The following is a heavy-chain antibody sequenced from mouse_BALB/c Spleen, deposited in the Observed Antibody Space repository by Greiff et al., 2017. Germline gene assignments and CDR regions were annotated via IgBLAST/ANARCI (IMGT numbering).Heavy chain of an antibody. CDR2: ISTYYGDA. CDR1: GYTFTDYA. V-gene: IGHV1S137*01. CDR3: AREGNDYDVFAY. J-gene: IGHJ3*01. D-gene: IGHD2-4*01. Sequence: QVQLQQSGAELVRPGVSVKISCKGSGYTFTDYAMHWVKQSDAKSLEWIGVISTYYGDASYNQKFKGKATMTVDKSSSTAYMELARLTSEDSAIYYCAREGNDYDVFAYWGQGTLVTVSA.